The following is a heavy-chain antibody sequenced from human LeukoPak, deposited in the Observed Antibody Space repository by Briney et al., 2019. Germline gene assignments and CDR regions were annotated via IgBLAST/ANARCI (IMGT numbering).Heavy chain of an antibody. D-gene: IGHD3-9*01. CDR3: ARDSGRYFDWLLTGRYYCYGMDV. J-gene: IGHJ6*02. V-gene: IGHV1-46*01. Sequence: ASVKVSCKASGYTFTSYYMHWVRQAPGQGLEWMGIINPSGGSTSYAQKFQGRVTMTRDTSTSTVYMELSSLRSEDTAVYYCARDSGRYFDWLLTGRYYCYGMDVWGQGTTVTVSS. CDR1: GYTFTSYY. CDR2: INPSGGST.